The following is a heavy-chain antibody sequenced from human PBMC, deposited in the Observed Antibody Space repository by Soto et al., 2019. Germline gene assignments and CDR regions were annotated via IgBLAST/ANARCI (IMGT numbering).Heavy chain of an antibody. J-gene: IGHJ4*02. CDR2: ISGSGGST. CDR1: GFTFSSYA. Sequence: GGSLRLSCAASGFTFSSYAMSWVRQAPGKGLEWVSAISGSGGSTYYADSMKGRFTISRDNSKNTLYLQMNSLRAEDTAVYYCAKGSQWLVDYYFDYWGQGTLVTVSS. CDR3: AKGSQWLVDYYFDY. D-gene: IGHD6-19*01. V-gene: IGHV3-23*01.